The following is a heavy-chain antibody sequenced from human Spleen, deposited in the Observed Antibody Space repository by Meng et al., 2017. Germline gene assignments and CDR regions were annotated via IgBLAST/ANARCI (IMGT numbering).Heavy chain of an antibody. V-gene: IGHV4-61*08. D-gene: IGHD6-6*01. Sequence: LVCAPAVLRHPGSLSLTYTVAAVSATSGDFYGSCIRQPPGKGLEWIGEINHSGGTNYNPSLKSRVTISVDTSTNQFSLKLSSVTAADSAVYYCARGWKETSSIAARRNGFDPWGQGTLVTVSS. CDR3: ARGWKETSSIAARRNGFDP. CDR1: AVSATSGDFY. J-gene: IGHJ5*02. CDR2: INHSGGT.